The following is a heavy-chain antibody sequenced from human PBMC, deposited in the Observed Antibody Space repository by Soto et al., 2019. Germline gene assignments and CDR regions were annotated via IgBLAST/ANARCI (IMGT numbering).Heavy chain of an antibody. D-gene: IGHD1-7*01. CDR2: INFSGGST. J-gene: IGHJ4*02. Sequence: GGSLRLSCAASGFTFSSYTMSWVRQAPGKGLEWVSAINFSGGSTSYADSVKGRFSISRDNSENTLYLQVNSLRAEDTAVYFCAKASGLTGTTPFDYWGQGTLVTVSS. CDR3: AKASGLTGTTPFDY. CDR1: GFTFSSYT. V-gene: IGHV3-23*01.